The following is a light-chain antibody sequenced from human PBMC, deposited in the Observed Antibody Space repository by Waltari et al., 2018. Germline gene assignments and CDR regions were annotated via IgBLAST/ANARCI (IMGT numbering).Light chain of an antibody. J-gene: IGLJ3*02. CDR2: RGD. Sequence: SSELTQDPAVSVALGQTVRITCQGDSLRSYDASWYQQKPGQAPILVIYRGDRRPAGVPDRVSGSKSGTSASLAISGLQSEDEADYYCAAWDDSLNGRWVFGGGTKVTVL. V-gene: IGLV3-19*01. CDR3: AAWDDSLNGRWV. CDR1: SLRSYD.